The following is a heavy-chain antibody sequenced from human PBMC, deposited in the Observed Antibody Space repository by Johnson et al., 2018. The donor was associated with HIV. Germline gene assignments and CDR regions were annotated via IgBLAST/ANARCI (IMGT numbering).Heavy chain of an antibody. Sequence: VQLVESGGGVVRPGGSLRLSCAASGFTFDDYGMSWVRQAPGQGLEWVSGINWNGGSTGYADSVKGRFTISRDNAKNTLYLQMNRLRAEDTAVYYCAKDSIEWELRAFDIWGQGTMVTVSS. D-gene: IGHD1-26*01. CDR3: AKDSIEWELRAFDI. J-gene: IGHJ3*02. CDR2: INWNGGST. CDR1: GFTFDDYG. V-gene: IGHV3-20*04.